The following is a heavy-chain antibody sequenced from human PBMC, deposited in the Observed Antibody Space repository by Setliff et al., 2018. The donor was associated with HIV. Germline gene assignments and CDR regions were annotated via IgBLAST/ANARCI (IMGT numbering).Heavy chain of an antibody. CDR2: LNTDGSST. CDR3: AKVMTLWFGASDS. CDR1: GFTFTSYW. Sequence: LRLSCAASGFTFTSYWMIWVRQAPGKGLVWVSRLNTDGSSTKYADSVKGRFTISRDNATNTVYLQMHSLRAEDTALYYCAKVMTLWFGASDSWGQGTRVTVSS. D-gene: IGHD3-10*01. V-gene: IGHV3-74*03. J-gene: IGHJ4*02.